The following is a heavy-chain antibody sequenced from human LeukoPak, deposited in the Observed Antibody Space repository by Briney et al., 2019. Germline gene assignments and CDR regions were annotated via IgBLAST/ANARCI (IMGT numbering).Heavy chain of an antibody. D-gene: IGHD3-3*01. CDR1: GFTFSSYG. Sequence: GGSLRLSCAASGFTFSSYGMHWVRQAPGKGLEWVAVISYDGSNKYYADSVKGRFTISRDNSKSTLYLQMNSLRAEDTAVYYCATTMIFGVVIYNWFDPWGQGTLVTVSS. CDR2: ISYDGSNK. V-gene: IGHV3-30*03. J-gene: IGHJ5*02. CDR3: ATTMIFGVVIYNWFDP.